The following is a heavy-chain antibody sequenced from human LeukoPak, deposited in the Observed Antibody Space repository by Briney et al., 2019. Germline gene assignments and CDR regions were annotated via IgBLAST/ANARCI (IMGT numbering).Heavy chain of an antibody. V-gene: IGHV3-21*01. J-gene: IGHJ3*02. CDR3: ARVSEDYDSSGYYSAFDI. CDR1: GFTFSSYS. CDR2: ISSSSNYI. Sequence: GGSLRLSCAASGFTFSSYSMNWVRQAPGKGLEWVSSISSSSNYIYYADSVKGRFTISRDNAKNSLYLQMNSLRAEDTAVYYCARVSEDYDSSGYYSAFDIWGQGTMVTVSS. D-gene: IGHD3-22*01.